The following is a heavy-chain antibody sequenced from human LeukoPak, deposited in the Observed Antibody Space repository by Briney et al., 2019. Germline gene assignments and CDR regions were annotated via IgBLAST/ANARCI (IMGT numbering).Heavy chain of an antibody. J-gene: IGHJ4*02. CDR3: ARFYDSSGYYFDY. CDR1: GGTFSSYA. D-gene: IGHD3-22*01. CDR2: IIPIFGTA. Sequence: ASVKVSCKASGGTFSSYAISWVRQAPGQGLEWMGGIIPIFGTANYAQKFQGRVTITADKSTSTAYMELSSLRSDDTAVYYCARFYDSSGYYFDYWGQGTLVTVSS. V-gene: IGHV1-69*06.